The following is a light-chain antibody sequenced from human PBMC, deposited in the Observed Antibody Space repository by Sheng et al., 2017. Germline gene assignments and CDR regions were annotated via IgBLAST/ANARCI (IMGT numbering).Light chain of an antibody. Sequence: QPVLTQPPSASGTPGQRVTISCSGSSSNLGSNSVNWYQQLPGTAPKVLIYNNNQRPSGVPDRFSGTKSGTSASLAISGLQSEDEADYYCAAWDDNLIGYVFGTGTKVTVV. CDR3: AAWDDNLIGYV. V-gene: IGLV1-44*01. CDR2: NNN. CDR1: SSNLGSNS. J-gene: IGLJ1*01.